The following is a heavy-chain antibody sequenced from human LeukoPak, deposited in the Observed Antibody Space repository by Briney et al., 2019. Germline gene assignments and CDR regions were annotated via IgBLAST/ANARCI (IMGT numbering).Heavy chain of an antibody. CDR3: ARHNGIFVVVISRGNAFDI. V-gene: IGHV3-7*01. J-gene: IGHJ3*02. Sequence: PGGSLRLSCAASGFTFSSYWMSWVRQAPGKGLEWVANIKQDGSENYYVDSVKGRFTISRDNAKNSLYLQMNSLRAEDTAVYYCARHNGIFVVVISRGNAFDIWGQGTMVTVSS. D-gene: IGHD3-3*01. CDR2: IKQDGSEN. CDR1: GFTFSSYW.